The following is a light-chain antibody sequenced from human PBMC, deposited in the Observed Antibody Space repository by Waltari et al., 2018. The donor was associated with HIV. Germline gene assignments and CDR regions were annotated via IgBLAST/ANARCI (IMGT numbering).Light chain of an antibody. J-gene: IGLJ1*01. CDR2: KDS. CDR1: ALAKKY. CDR3: QSADSSGSNFV. Sequence: SYELTQPPSVSVSPGQTARITCSGDALAKKYAYWYQQKPGKAPLSIIYKDSERPSGLPERFSGSTSGTTVTLTISGVQAEDEADYYCQSADSSGSNFVFGSGTKVTVL. V-gene: IGLV3-25*03.